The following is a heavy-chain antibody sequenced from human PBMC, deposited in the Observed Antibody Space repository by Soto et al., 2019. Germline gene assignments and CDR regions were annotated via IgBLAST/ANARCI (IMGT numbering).Heavy chain of an antibody. CDR2: INHSGST. V-gene: IGHV4-34*01. CDR1: GGSFSGYY. D-gene: IGHD3-10*01. Sequence: SETLSLTCAVYGGSFSGYYWTWIRQPPGTGLEWIGEINHSGSTNYNPSLKSRVTISVDTSKNQFSLKLTSVTAADTAVYYCARVWGGAFDFWGQGTMVTVSS. J-gene: IGHJ3*01. CDR3: ARVWGGAFDF.